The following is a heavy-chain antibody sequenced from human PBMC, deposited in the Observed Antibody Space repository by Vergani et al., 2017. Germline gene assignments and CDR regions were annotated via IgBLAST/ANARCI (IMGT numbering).Heavy chain of an antibody. CDR3: AKRGSGVVNGEDV. J-gene: IGHJ6*04. Sequence: VQLVASGGGLVRPGGSLRLSCAASGFTFSSAWMSWVRQAPGKGLEWVARIRPKTDGETTDYAAPVKGRFTISRDDSKNTLYLQMNSLKTEDTAVYYCAKRGSGVVNGEDVWGKGTTVTVSS. CDR1: GFTFSSAW. CDR2: IRPKTDGETT. V-gene: IGHV3-15*01. D-gene: IGHD3-3*01.